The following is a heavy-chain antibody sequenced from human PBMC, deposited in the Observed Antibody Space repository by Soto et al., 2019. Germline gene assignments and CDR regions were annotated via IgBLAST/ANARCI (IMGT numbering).Heavy chain of an antibody. CDR3: ARDPGYCSGGSCNWFDP. Sequence: SETLSLTCTVSGGSISSGGYYWSWIRHHPGKGLEWIGYIYYSGSTYYNPSLKSRVTISVDTSKNQFSPKLSSVTAADTAVYYCARDPGYCSGGSCNWFDPWGQGTLVTVSS. D-gene: IGHD2-15*01. CDR1: GGSISSGGYY. CDR2: IYYSGST. V-gene: IGHV4-31*03. J-gene: IGHJ5*02.